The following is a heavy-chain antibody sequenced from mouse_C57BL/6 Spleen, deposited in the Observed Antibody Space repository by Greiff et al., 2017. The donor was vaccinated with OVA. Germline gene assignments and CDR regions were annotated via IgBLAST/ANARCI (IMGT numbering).Heavy chain of an antibody. CDR1: GYAFSSSW. CDR2: IYPGDGAT. Sequence: QVQLQQSGPELVKPGASVKISCKASGYAFSSSWMNWVKQRPGKGLEWIGRIYPGDGATNYNGKFKGKATLTADKSASTAYMQLSSLTSEDSAVYFCARVYYGSSYAMDYWGQGTSVTVSS. D-gene: IGHD1-1*01. J-gene: IGHJ4*01. V-gene: IGHV1-82*01. CDR3: ARVYYGSSYAMDY.